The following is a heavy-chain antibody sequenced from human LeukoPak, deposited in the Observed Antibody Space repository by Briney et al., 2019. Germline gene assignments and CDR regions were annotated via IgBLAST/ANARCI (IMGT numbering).Heavy chain of an antibody. J-gene: IGHJ4*02. D-gene: IGHD3-10*01. CDR3: ARRWEVRGGFAN. Sequence: GCSLRLSYSASGFTFISDSMNWVRQAPGKGLEWIAYISRSSSTIYYADSVKGLFTICRDNDNNLLYLQMNSLLDHDTAVYYCARRWEVRGGFANWGQGALVIV. CDR2: ISRSSSTI. V-gene: IGHV3-48*02. CDR1: GFTFISDS.